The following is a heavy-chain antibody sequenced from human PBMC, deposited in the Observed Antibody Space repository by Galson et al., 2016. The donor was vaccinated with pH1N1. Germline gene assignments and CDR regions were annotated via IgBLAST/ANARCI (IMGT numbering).Heavy chain of an antibody. Sequence: PALVKPTQTLKLTCTFSGFSLSTFGVRVSWIRQSPGKALEWLARIDWDDEKFYSPSLKTRLTISKDTSKDQVVLTMTNMDPVDTGTYYCARMGVASGGRYYYGMDIWGQETTVTVSS. V-gene: IGHV2-70*04. J-gene: IGHJ6*02. D-gene: IGHD3-10*01. CDR1: GFSLSTFGVR. CDR3: ARMGVASGGRYYYGMDI. CDR2: IDWDDEK.